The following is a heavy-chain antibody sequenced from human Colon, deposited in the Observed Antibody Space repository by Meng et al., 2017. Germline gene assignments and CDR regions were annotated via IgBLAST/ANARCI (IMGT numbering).Heavy chain of an antibody. CDR1: GFTFSDHY. Sequence: GESLKISCAASGFTFSDHYMDWVRQAPGKGLEWVGCTRNRANSYTTEYAASVKGRFTISRDDSKNSLYVQMNSLKTEDTAVYFCARAAVAGVGATPYYFDYWGQGTLVTVSS. J-gene: IGHJ4*02. V-gene: IGHV3-72*01. D-gene: IGHD1-26*01. CDR3: ARAAVAGVGATPYYFDY. CDR2: TRNRANSYTT.